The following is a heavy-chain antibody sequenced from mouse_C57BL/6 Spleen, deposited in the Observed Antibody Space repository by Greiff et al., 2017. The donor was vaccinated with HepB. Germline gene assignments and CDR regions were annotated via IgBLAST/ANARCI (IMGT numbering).Heavy chain of an antibody. CDR2: IDPETGGT. D-gene: IGHD2-3*01. CDR3: TRWKGYYVGYFDY. CDR1: GYTFTDYE. V-gene: IGHV1-15*01. Sequence: QVQLQQSGAELVRPGASVTLSCKASGYTFTDYEMHWVKQTPVHGLEWIGAIDPETGGTAYNQKFKGKAILTADKSSSTAYMELRSLTSEDSAVYYCTRWKGYYVGYFDYWGQGTTLTVSS. J-gene: IGHJ2*01.